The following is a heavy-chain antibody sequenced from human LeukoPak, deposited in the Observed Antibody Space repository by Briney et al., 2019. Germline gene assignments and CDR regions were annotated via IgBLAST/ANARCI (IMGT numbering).Heavy chain of an antibody. CDR3: ARFCSSTSCVYYGVDV. J-gene: IGHJ6*02. D-gene: IGHD2-2*01. CDR1: GGTFSSYA. CDR2: IIPIFGTA. V-gene: IGHV1-69*13. Sequence: GASVKVSCTASGGTFSSYAISWVRQAPGQGLEWMGGIIPIFGTANYAQKFQGSVTITADESTSTAYMELSSLRSEDTAVYYCARFCSSTSCVYYGVDVWGQGTTVTVSS.